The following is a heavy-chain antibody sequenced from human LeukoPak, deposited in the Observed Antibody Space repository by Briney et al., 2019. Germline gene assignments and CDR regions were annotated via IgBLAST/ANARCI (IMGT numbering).Heavy chain of an antibody. D-gene: IGHD3-10*01. Sequence: PSETLSLTCTVSGGSISSYYWNWIRQPPGKGLEWIGYIHSSGSTYYNPSLKSRVTISVDTSKNQFSLKLSSVTAADTAVYYCARGGSSGSYLHWFDPWGQGTLVTVSS. CDR1: GGSISSYY. CDR2: IHSSGST. J-gene: IGHJ5*02. V-gene: IGHV4-59*01. CDR3: ARGGSSGSYLHWFDP.